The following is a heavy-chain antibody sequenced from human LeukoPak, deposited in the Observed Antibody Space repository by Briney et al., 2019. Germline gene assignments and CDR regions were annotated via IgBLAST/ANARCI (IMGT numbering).Heavy chain of an antibody. J-gene: IGHJ4*02. CDR2: IGSSGDIT. V-gene: IGHV3-23*01. CDR1: GFTFSSYA. D-gene: IGHD3-16*02. Sequence: PGGSLRLSCAASGFTFSSYAMSWVRQAPGMGLEWVSSIGSSGDITYYADSVKGRFTISRAKNTVYLQMNSLRAEDTAVYYCAKGGSYRSQPYFDYWGQGTPVTVSS. CDR3: AKGGSYRSQPYFDY.